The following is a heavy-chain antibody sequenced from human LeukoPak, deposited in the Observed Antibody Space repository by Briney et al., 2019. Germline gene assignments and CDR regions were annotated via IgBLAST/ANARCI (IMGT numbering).Heavy chain of an antibody. CDR3: AKDSGPYDWFDP. Sequence: ASVKVSCKASGYTFTSYYMHWVRQAPGQGLEWMGIINPSGGSTSYAQKFQGRVTMTRDTSTSTVYMELSSLRAEDTAVYYCAKDSGPYDWFDPWGQGTLVTVSS. V-gene: IGHV1-46*01. D-gene: IGHD4-17*01. CDR2: INPSGGST. J-gene: IGHJ5*02. CDR1: GYTFTSYY.